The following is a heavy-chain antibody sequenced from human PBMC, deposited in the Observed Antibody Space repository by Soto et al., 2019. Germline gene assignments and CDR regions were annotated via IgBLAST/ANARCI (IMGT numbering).Heavy chain of an antibody. D-gene: IGHD3-22*01. J-gene: IGHJ5*02. Sequence: PSETLSLTCAVSGGSFSGNYWTWIRQPPGKGLEWIGEISQSGNTNYHPSLKSRVTISVDTSKNQFSLNLSSVTAADTAVYYCVRGRNYYDSSANWFDPWGQGTLVTVSS. V-gene: IGHV4-34*01. CDR1: GGSFSGNY. CDR3: VRGRNYYDSSANWFDP. CDR2: ISQSGNT.